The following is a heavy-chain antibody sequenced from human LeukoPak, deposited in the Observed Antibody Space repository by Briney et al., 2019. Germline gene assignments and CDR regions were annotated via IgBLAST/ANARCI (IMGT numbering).Heavy chain of an antibody. J-gene: IGHJ4*02. CDR2: IESDGSTT. D-gene: IGHD3-10*01. V-gene: IGHV3-74*01. Sequence: PGGSLRLSCAASGFSFSSYWMHWVRQAPGTALVWVSRIESDGSTTNYADFVKGRFTISRDNAKNTLYLQMNSLRAEDTAVYYCARVGGRSWIGGDYWGQGTLVTVSS. CDR1: GFSFSSYW. CDR3: ARVGGRSWIGGDY.